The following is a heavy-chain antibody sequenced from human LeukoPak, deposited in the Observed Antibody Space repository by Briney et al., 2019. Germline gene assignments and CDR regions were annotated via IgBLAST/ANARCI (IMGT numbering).Heavy chain of an antibody. CDR2: ISSSSYI. J-gene: IGHJ4*02. CDR3: ASCSGGSCYSVGDY. Sequence: GGSLRLSCAASGFTFSSYSMNWVRQAPGKGLGWVSSISSSSYIYYADSVKGRFTISRDNAKNSLYLQMNSLRAEDTAVYYCASCSGGSCYSVGDYWGQGTLVTVSS. D-gene: IGHD2-15*01. V-gene: IGHV3-21*01. CDR1: GFTFSSYS.